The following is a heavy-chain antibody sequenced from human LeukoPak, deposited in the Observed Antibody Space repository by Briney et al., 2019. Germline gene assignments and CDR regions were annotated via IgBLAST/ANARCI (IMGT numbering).Heavy chain of an antibody. CDR3: ARTFLQYFRSGSYSLDTFDI. CDR1: GFTFRSYG. Sequence: PGGSLRLSCAASGFTFRSYGMSWVRQAPGIGLEWVANIKQDGSEIYYVDSVKGRFTISRDNAKNYLYLQMNRLRAEDTAVYYCARTFLQYFRSGSYSLDTFDIWGQGTMVTVSS. J-gene: IGHJ3*02. V-gene: IGHV3-7*04. CDR2: IKQDGSEI. D-gene: IGHD3-10*01.